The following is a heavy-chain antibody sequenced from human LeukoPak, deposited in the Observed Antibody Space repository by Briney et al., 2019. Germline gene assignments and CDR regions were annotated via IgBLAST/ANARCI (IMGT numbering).Heavy chain of an antibody. Sequence: SVKVSCTGSGGTFSSYAISWVRQAPGQGLEWMGRIIPILGIANYAQKFQGRVTITADKSTSTAYMELSSLRSEDTAVYYCAREVGKDIVATGFDYWGQGTLVTVSS. V-gene: IGHV1-69*04. J-gene: IGHJ4*02. CDR2: IIPILGIA. CDR1: GGTFSSYA. CDR3: AREVGKDIVATGFDY. D-gene: IGHD5-12*01.